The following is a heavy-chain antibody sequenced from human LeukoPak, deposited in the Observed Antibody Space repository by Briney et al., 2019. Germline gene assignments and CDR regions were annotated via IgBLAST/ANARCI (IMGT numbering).Heavy chain of an antibody. Sequence: PSETLSLTCTVSGGSISSSFNYWAWIRQPPGKELEWIGSIYESGSAYYNPSLKSRITMSVDTSENQFSLKLTSVTAADTAVYYCARHYGPWGQGTLVTVSS. CDR3: ARHYGP. CDR1: GGSISSSFNY. J-gene: IGHJ5*02. D-gene: IGHD3-16*01. CDR2: IYESGSA. V-gene: IGHV4-39*01.